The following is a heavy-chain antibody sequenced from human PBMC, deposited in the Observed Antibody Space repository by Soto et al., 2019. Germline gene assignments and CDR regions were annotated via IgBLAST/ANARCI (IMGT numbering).Heavy chain of an antibody. V-gene: IGHV1-69*02. CDR2: IIPILGIA. J-gene: IGHJ6*02. D-gene: IGHD1-26*01. Sequence: GASVKVSCKASGGTFSSYTISWVRQAPGQGLEWMGRIIPILGIANYAQKFQGRVTITADKSTSTAYMELSSLRSEDTAVYYCARVRRSSGRELPDYYYYGMDVWGQGTTVTVSS. CDR3: ARVRRSSGRELPDYYYYGMDV. CDR1: GGTFSSYT.